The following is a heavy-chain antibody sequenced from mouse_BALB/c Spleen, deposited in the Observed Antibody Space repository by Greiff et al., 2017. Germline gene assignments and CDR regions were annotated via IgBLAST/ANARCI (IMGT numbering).Heavy chain of an antibody. V-gene: IGHV3-2*02. CDR3: ARELYDWYFDV. Sequence: EVKLVESGPGLVKPSQSLSLTCTVTGYSITSDYAWNWIRQFPGNKLEWMGYISYSGSTSYNPSLKSRISITRDTSKNQFFLQLNSVTTEDTATYYCARELYDWYFDVWGAGTTVTVSS. D-gene: IGHD2-14*01. CDR1: GYSITSDYA. CDR2: ISYSGST. J-gene: IGHJ1*01.